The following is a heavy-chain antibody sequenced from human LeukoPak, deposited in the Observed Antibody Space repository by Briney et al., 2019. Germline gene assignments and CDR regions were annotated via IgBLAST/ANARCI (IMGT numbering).Heavy chain of an antibody. CDR1: GYTFISHY. CDR2: INTSGGST. D-gene: IGHD2-21*02. Sequence: GASVKVSCKASGYTFISHYMHWVRQAPGQGLEWMGIINTSGGSTGYAQKFQGRVTMTRDTSTSTVYMELNSLRFDDTAVYYCAREASCGGDCYSVGGAFDIWGQGTMVTVSS. J-gene: IGHJ3*02. CDR3: AREASCGGDCYSVGGAFDI. V-gene: IGHV1-46*01.